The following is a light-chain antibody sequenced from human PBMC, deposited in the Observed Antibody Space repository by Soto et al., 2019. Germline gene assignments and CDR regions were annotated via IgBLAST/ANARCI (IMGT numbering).Light chain of an antibody. V-gene: IGKV1-33*01. Sequence: FHMTQSPSSLSASPGESVTITCQASQDISDYLNWYQQKPGRAPKLLIYDASNLQTGVPSRFSGSGSGTDFSLTISSLQPEDIATYYCQQYDHIPLTFGGGTKVDIK. CDR2: DAS. CDR3: QQYDHIPLT. J-gene: IGKJ4*01. CDR1: QDISDY.